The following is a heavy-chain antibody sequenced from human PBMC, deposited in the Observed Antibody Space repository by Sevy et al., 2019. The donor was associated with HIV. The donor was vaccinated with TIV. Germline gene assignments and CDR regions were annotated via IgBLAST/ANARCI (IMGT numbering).Heavy chain of an antibody. Sequence: GGSLRLSCAGSGFTLSSYWMSWVRQAPGRGLEWVANIKQDGSEKYHVVSVKGRFTISRDNAENSMYLQMNSLRDEDTAMYYCARQSGVLDVDTAMPDAFDHWGRRTMVTVSS. CDR2: IKQDGSEK. V-gene: IGHV3-7*01. J-gene: IGHJ3*01. D-gene: IGHD5-18*01. CDR3: ARQSGVLDVDTAMPDAFDH. CDR1: GFTLSSYW.